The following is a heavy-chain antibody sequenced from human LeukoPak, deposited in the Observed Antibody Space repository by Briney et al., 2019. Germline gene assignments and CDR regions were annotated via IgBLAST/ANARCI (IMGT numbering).Heavy chain of an antibody. V-gene: IGHV3-64D*06. CDR3: VRGIAAAGTDYYYYGMDV. CDR2: ISSNVGST. CDR1: GFTFSSYA. D-gene: IGHD6-13*01. Sequence: GSLRLSSSASGFTFSSYAMHWVRQAPGQGLEYVSAISSNVGSTYYADSVRGRFTIDTDNSKNTLYLQMSSLRAEDTAVYYCVRGIAAAGTDYYYYGMDVWGKGTTVTVSS. J-gene: IGHJ6*04.